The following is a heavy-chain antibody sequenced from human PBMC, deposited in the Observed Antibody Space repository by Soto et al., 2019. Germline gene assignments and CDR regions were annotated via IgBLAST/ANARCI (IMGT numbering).Heavy chain of an antibody. CDR3: ARGKYSGFDV. V-gene: IGHV6-1*01. Sequence: QTLSLTCGISGDSFFSDVFAWNLIRQSPSRGLEWLGRAIYRSKWSNDYAASVKGRITVNPDTSKNQFSLHLNSVTPEDTAVYYCARGKYSGFDVRGQGTMVTVSS. CDR1: GDSFFSDVFA. CDR2: AIYRSKWSN. J-gene: IGHJ3*01. D-gene: IGHD2-15*01.